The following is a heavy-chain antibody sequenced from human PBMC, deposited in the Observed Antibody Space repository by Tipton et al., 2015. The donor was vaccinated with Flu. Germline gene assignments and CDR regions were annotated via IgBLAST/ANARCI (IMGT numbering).Heavy chain of an antibody. D-gene: IGHD3-10*01. J-gene: IGHJ4*02. Sequence: TLSLTCTVANGSITSSSYYWGWIRQPPGKGLEWIGSIYTSGRTKYHPSLKSRVTMSVDTSKNQFTLKLSSVTAADTAVYYCARASGSGTYVIFDNWGQGTLVTVSS. V-gene: IGHV4-39*06. CDR1: NGSITSSSYY. CDR3: ARASGSGTYVIFDN. CDR2: IYTSGRT.